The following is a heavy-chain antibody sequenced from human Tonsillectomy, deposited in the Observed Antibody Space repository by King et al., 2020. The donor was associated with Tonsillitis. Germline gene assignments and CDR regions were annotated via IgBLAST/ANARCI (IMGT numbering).Heavy chain of an antibody. Sequence: VQLQQWGAGLLKPSETLSLTCAVYGGSFSGYYWSWIRQPPGKGLEWIGEINHSGSTNYNPSLKSRVTISVDTSKNHFSLKLSSVTAAVAAVYYCAVDGDYVLVYWGQGTLVTVSS. CDR2: INHSGST. V-gene: IGHV4-34*01. CDR3: AVDGDYVLVY. J-gene: IGHJ4*02. D-gene: IGHD4-17*01. CDR1: GGSFSGYY.